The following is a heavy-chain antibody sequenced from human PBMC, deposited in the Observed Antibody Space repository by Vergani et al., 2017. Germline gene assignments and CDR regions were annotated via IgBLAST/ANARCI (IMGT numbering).Heavy chain of an antibody. V-gene: IGHV3-13*04. CDR3: ARGGPLYYYGSGSYSLDY. J-gene: IGHJ4*02. D-gene: IGHD3-10*01. CDR1: GFTFSSYD. CDR2: IGTAGDT. Sequence: EVQLVESGGGLVQPVGSLRLSCAASGFTFSSYDMHWVRQATGKGLEWVSAIGTAGDTYYPGSVKGRFTISRENAKNSLYLQMNSLRAGDTAGYYCARGGPLYYYGSGSYSLDYWGQGTLVTVSS.